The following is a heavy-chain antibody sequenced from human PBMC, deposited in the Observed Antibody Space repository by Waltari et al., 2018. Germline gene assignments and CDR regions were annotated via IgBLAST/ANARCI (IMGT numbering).Heavy chain of an antibody. CDR1: GFTFSSYR. Sequence: EVQLVESGGGLVQPGGSLRLSCAASGFTFSSYRMNWVRQAPGKGLEWVSYISSSSSTIYYADSVKGRFTISRDNAKNSLYLQMNSLRAEDTAVYYCARHQTPYCGGDCYEDYWGQGTLVTVSS. CDR3: ARHQTPYCGGDCYEDY. CDR2: ISSSSSTI. J-gene: IGHJ4*02. V-gene: IGHV3-48*01. D-gene: IGHD2-21*01.